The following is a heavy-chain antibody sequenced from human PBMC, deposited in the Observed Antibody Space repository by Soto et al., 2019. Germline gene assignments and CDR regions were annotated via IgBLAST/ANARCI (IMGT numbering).Heavy chain of an antibody. Sequence: PSETLSLTCSFSGGSVNSGDYYWSWIRQPPGKGLEWVGDIYYSGSTYYNPSLKSRVTVSLDTSKNQFSLKLSSVTAADTAVYYCVRQLWPRGWFDPWGQGILVTVSS. CDR2: IYYSGST. J-gene: IGHJ5*02. CDR3: VRQLWPRGWFDP. D-gene: IGHD3-10*01. V-gene: IGHV4-30-4*01. CDR1: GGSVNSGDYY.